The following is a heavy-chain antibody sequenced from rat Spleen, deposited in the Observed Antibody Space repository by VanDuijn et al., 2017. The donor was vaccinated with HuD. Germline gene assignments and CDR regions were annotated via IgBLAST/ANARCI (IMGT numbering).Heavy chain of an antibody. CDR1: GFTFSNYG. J-gene: IGHJ3*01. Sequence: EVQVVESGGGLVQPGRSLKLSCAASGFTFSNYGMAWVRQAPTKGLEWVATINYDGTSTHYRDSVKGRFTISRDNAKSTLYLQMDSLRSKDTATYYCARLGIAAIGNWFGYWGQGTLVTVSS. D-gene: IGHD1-2*01. CDR2: INYDGTST. CDR3: ARLGIAAIGNWFGY. V-gene: IGHV5-29*01.